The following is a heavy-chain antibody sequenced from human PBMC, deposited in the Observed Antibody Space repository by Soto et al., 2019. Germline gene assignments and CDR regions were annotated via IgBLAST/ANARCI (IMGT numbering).Heavy chain of an antibody. D-gene: IGHD3-16*01. J-gene: IGHJ4*02. CDR1: GGSFSGYY. CDR3: ARDRWGYYFDY. Sequence: SETLSLTCAVYGGSFSGYYWSWIRQPPGKGLEWIGEINHSGSTNYNPSPKSRVTISVDTSKNQFSPKLSSVTAADTAVYYCARDRWGYYFDYWGQGTLVTVSS. CDR2: INHSGST. V-gene: IGHV4-34*01.